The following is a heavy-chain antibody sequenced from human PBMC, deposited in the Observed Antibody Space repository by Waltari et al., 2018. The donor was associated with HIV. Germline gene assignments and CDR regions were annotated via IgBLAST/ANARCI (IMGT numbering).Heavy chain of an antibody. CDR3: ARTRTVTGYFDY. Sequence: EVQLVQSGAEAKKPGESLKISCKGSGYSFTSYWIGWVRTVPGKGLVWMGIIYPGYSDTRYSPSFQGQVTISADKSISTAYLQWSSLKASDTAMYYCARTRTVTGYFDYWGQGTLVTVSS. CDR1: GYSFTSYW. CDR2: IYPGYSDT. V-gene: IGHV5-51*01. J-gene: IGHJ4*02. D-gene: IGHD4-17*01.